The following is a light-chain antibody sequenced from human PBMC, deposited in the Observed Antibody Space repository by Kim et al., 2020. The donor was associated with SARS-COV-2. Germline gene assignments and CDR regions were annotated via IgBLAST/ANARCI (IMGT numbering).Light chain of an antibody. Sequence: QGVTISCTGSRSNIGAVFDVQWYQQLPGAAPRLLICATDARPPGVPDRFSGSKSGTEASLAITGLQAEDEADYYCQSDDRGLSGGVFGGGTKVTVL. CDR1: RSNIGAVFD. CDR3: QSDDRGLSGGV. V-gene: IGLV1-40*01. J-gene: IGLJ3*02. CDR2: ATD.